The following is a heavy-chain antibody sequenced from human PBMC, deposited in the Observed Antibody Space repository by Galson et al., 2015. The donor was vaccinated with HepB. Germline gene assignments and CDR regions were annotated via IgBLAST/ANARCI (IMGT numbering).Heavy chain of an antibody. J-gene: IGHJ3*02. CDR3: TTGDIVVVPAAEDAFDI. CDR1: GFTFSSYA. V-gene: IGHV3-23*01. Sequence: SLRLSCAASGFTFSSYAMSWVRQAPGKGLEWVSAISGSGGSTYYADSVKGRFTISRDNSKNTPYLQMNSLKTEDTAVYYCTTGDIVVVPAAEDAFDIWGQGTMVTVSS. D-gene: IGHD2-2*01. CDR2: ISGSGGST.